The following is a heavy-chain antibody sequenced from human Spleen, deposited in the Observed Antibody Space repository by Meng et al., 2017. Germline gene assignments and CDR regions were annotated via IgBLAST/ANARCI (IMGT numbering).Heavy chain of an antibody. CDR1: GGSISSYY. CDR2: MYSSGST. J-gene: IGHJ5*02. CDR3: ARAEGHTYGYNWFDP. Sequence: SETLSLTCTVSGGSISSYYWSWIRQPAGKGLEWIGLMYSSGSTNYNPSLKSRVTMSVDASKNQFSLKLRSVTAADTAVYYCARAEGHTYGYNWFDPWGQGTPVTVSS. V-gene: IGHV4-4*07. D-gene: IGHD5-18*01.